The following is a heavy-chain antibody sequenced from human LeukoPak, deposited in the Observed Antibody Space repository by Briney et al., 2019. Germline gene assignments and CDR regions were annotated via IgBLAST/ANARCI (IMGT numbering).Heavy chain of an antibody. J-gene: IGHJ4*02. D-gene: IGHD3-22*01. CDR1: GFIFSSFN. Sequence: GGSLRLSCGASGFIFSSFNMIWVRQAPGKGLEWVSSISSSSTYIYYAGSVKGRFTISRDNAKNSLYLQMNSLRAEDTAVYYCARQEGSYDSADFDYWGQGTLVAVSS. V-gene: IGHV3-21*01. CDR2: ISSSSTYI. CDR3: ARQEGSYDSADFDY.